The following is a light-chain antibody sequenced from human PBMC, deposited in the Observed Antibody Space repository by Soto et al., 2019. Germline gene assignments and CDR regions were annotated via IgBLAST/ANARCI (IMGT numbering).Light chain of an antibody. CDR2: EVT. CDR3: SSYAGRDIWV. V-gene: IGLV2-8*01. CDR1: SVDINY. J-gene: IGLJ3*02. Sequence: QSVLTQPPSASGSRGQSVTISCTGTSVDINYVSWFQQHPGKAPKLIICEVTKRPSGVPDRFSGSKSGNTASLTVSGLQDDDEADDYCSSYAGRDIWVFGGGTKVTV.